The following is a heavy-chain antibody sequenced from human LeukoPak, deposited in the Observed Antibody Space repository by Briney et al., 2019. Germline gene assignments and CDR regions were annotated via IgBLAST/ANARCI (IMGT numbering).Heavy chain of an antibody. Sequence: PGGSLRLSCAASGFTFSSYGMHWVRQAPGKGLEWVAVISYDGSNKYYADSVKGRFTISRDNSKNTLYLQMNSLRAEGTAVYYCAGYYDSSGYLVSSYFDYWGQGTLVTVSS. J-gene: IGHJ4*02. CDR2: ISYDGSNK. CDR3: AGYYDSSGYLVSSYFDY. D-gene: IGHD3-22*01. CDR1: GFTFSSYG. V-gene: IGHV3-30*03.